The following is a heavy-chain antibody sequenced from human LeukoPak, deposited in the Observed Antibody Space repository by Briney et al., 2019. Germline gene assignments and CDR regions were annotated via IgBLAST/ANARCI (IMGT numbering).Heavy chain of an antibody. D-gene: IGHD5-12*01. CDR1: GFTLSSYA. V-gene: IGHV3-30-3*01. Sequence: PGGSLRLSCAASGFTLSSYAMHWVRQAPGKGLEWVAVISYDGSNKYYADSVKGRFTISRDNSKNTLYLQMNSLRAEDTAVYYCARPRIVATSYFDYWGQGTLVTVPS. J-gene: IGHJ4*02. CDR3: ARPRIVATSYFDY. CDR2: ISYDGSNK.